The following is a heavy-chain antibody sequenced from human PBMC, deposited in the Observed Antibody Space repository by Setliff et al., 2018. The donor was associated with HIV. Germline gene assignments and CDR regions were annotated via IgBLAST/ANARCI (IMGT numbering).Heavy chain of an antibody. D-gene: IGHD2-2*01. CDR2: IYPGDSEI. CDR3: ARERGDCSSNTCYGTDY. CDR1: GYSFTSYW. Sequence: PGESLKISCKGSGYSFTSYWIGWVRQMAGKGPEWMGIIYPGDSEIRYSPSFRGQVTISVDKSISTAYLQWSSLKASDTAMYYCARERGDCSSNTCYGTDYWGQGTLVTVSS. J-gene: IGHJ4*02. V-gene: IGHV5-51*01.